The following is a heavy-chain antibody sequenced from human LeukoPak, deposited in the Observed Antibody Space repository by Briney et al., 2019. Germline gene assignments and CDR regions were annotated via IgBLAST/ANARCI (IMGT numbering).Heavy chain of an antibody. J-gene: IGHJ5*02. D-gene: IGHD4-23*01. V-gene: IGHV1-18*01. Sequence: ASVKVSCKASGGTFSSYAISWVRQAPGQGLEWMGWISGYNGYTHYAQNLQGRVTMTTDTSTRTAYMEMRSLRSDDTAVYCCARDGLHRMNGYGGWFDPWGQGTLVTVSS. CDR3: ARDGLHRMNGYGGWFDP. CDR1: GGTFSSYA. CDR2: ISGYNGYT.